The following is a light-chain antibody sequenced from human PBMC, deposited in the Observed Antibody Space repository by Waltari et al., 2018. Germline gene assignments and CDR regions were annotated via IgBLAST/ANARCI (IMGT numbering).Light chain of an antibody. CDR2: EVN. CDR3: SSYTSSSTVV. CDR1: SSDVGGHNY. Sequence: QSALTQPASVSGSPGQSITISCTCTSSDVGGHNYVSWYQHHPGKAPKLMIYEVNNRPSGVSTRFSGSKSGNTASLTISDLQAEDEADYHCSSYTSSSTVVFGGGTKLTVL. J-gene: IGLJ2*01. V-gene: IGLV2-14*01.